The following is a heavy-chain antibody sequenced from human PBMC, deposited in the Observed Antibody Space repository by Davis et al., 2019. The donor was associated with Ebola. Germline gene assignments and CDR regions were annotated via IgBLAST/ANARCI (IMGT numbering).Heavy chain of an antibody. Sequence: MPSETLSLTCAVYGGSFSGYYWSWIRQPPGKGLEWIGEINHSGSTNYNPSLKSRVTISVDTSKNQFSLKLSSVTAADTAVYYCERGKNYYYYYGMDVWGQGTTVTVSS. CDR3: ERGKNYYYYYGMDV. CDR1: GGSFSGYY. V-gene: IGHV4-34*01. J-gene: IGHJ6*02. CDR2: INHSGST.